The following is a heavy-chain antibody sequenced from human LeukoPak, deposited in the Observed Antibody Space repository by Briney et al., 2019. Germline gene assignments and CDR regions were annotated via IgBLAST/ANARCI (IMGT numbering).Heavy chain of an antibody. CDR3: ARHDTRLYDFWSGYPENYFDY. V-gene: IGHV4-39*01. D-gene: IGHD3-3*01. Sequence: SETLSFTCTVSGGSISSSSYYWGWIRQPPGKGLEWIGSIYYSGSTYYNPSLKSRVTISVDTSKNQFSLKLSSVTAADTAVYYCARHDTRLYDFWSGYPENYFDYWGQGTLVTVSS. J-gene: IGHJ4*02. CDR1: GGSISSSSYY. CDR2: IYYSGST.